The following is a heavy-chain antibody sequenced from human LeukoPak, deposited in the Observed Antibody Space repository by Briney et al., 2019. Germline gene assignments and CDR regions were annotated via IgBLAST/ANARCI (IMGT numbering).Heavy chain of an antibody. CDR1: GFTFSSYD. CDR3: ARGHGVVYYYMDV. Sequence: PGGSLRLSCAASGFTFSSYDMHWVRQATGKGLEWVSAIGTAGDTYYPGSVKGRFTISRENVKNSLYLQMNSLRAGDTAVYYCARGHGVVYYYMDVWGKGTTVTISS. D-gene: IGHD2-15*01. J-gene: IGHJ6*03. CDR2: IGTAGDT. V-gene: IGHV3-13*01.